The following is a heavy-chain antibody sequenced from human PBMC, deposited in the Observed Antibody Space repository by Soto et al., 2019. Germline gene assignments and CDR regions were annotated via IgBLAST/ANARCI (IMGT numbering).Heavy chain of an antibody. J-gene: IGHJ4*02. CDR3: ARLMGTSFDL. Sequence: VQLVQSGAEVKKPGSSVKVSCKASGFTFSDHHMDWVRQAPGKGLEWVGRARNKANSYTTAYAASVKGRFTISRDDSKNSLSLQMNSLKTEDTAVYFCARLMGTSFDLWGQGTLVTVSS. CDR2: ARNKANSYTT. V-gene: IGHV3-72*01. D-gene: IGHD2-8*01. CDR1: GFTFSDHH.